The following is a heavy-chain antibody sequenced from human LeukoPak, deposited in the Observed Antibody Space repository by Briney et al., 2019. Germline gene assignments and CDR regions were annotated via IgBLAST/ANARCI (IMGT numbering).Heavy chain of an antibody. Sequence: GASLRGSCAASGVTFSSFGMSWVRQAPGKGLQWVSTISGTGGRTHYADSVKGRFTISRDNSKNTLYLQMNSLRAEDTAVYYCAKESPVVTLADYWGQGTLVTVSS. CDR3: AKESPVVTLADY. V-gene: IGHV3-23*01. CDR2: ISGTGGRT. D-gene: IGHD2-21*02. CDR1: GVTFSSFG. J-gene: IGHJ4*02.